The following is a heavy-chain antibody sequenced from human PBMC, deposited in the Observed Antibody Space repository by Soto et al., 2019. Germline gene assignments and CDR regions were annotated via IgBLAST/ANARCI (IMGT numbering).Heavy chain of an antibody. CDR1: GGSISSGDYY. CDR2: IYYSGST. D-gene: IGHD2-15*01. Sequence: QVQLQESGPGLVKPSQTLSLTCTVSGGSISSGDYYWSWIRQPPGKDLEWIGYIYYSGSTYYNPSLMSRVTLSVDTSMNQFSLKLSSVTAAETAVYYCARELFCRGGSCQHYWVQGTLVTVSS. CDR3: ARELFCRGGSCQHY. J-gene: IGHJ4*02. V-gene: IGHV4-30-4*01.